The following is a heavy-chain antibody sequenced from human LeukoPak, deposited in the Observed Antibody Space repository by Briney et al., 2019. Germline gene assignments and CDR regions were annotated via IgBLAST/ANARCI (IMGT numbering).Heavy chain of an antibody. Sequence: IPSETLSLTCTVSGGSISSGDYYWSWIRQPPGKGLEWIGYIYYSGSTYYNPSLKSRVTISVDTSKNQFSLKLSSVTAADTAVYYCARYSNYAVNDYWGQGTLVTVSS. V-gene: IGHV4-30-4*08. CDR2: IYYSGST. D-gene: IGHD4-11*01. CDR1: GGSISSGDYY. CDR3: ARYSNYAVNDY. J-gene: IGHJ4*02.